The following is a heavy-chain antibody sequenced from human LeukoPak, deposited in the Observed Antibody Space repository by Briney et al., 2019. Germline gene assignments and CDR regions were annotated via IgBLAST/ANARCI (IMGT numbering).Heavy chain of an antibody. Sequence: SQTLSLTCAVSGGPISSGGYSWSWIRQPPGKGLEWIGYIYHSGSTYYNPSLKSRVTISVDRSKNQFSLKLSSVTAADTAVYYCARQANYYGSGSYPPAFDYWGQGTLVTVSS. CDR2: IYHSGST. CDR1: GGPISSGGYS. D-gene: IGHD3-10*01. J-gene: IGHJ4*02. CDR3: ARQANYYGSGSYPPAFDY. V-gene: IGHV4-30-2*01.